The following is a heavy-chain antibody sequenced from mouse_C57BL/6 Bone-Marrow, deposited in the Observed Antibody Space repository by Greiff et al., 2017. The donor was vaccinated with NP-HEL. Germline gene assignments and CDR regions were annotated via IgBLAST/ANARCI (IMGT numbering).Heavy chain of an antibody. CDR2: ISNGGGST. Sequence: EVKLVESGGGLVQPGGSLKLSCAASGFTFSDYYMYWVRQTPEKRLEWVAYISNGGGSTYYPDTVKGRFTISRDNAKNTLYLQMSRLKSEDTAMYYCARHEWLLPHYYAMDYWGQGTSVTVSS. J-gene: IGHJ4*01. CDR3: ARHEWLLPHYYAMDY. CDR1: GFTFSDYY. V-gene: IGHV5-12*01. D-gene: IGHD2-3*01.